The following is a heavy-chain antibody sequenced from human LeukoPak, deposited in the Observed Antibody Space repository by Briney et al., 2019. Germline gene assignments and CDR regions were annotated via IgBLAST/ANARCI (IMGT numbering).Heavy chain of an antibody. V-gene: IGHV3-74*01. CDR3: AKDVLTTFEPYMDV. CDR1: GFTFSSYW. J-gene: IGHJ6*03. CDR2: INSDGSST. D-gene: IGHD3-16*01. Sequence: GGSLRLSCAASGFTFSSYWMHWVRQAPGKGLVWVSRINSDGSSTSYADSVKGRFTISRDNAKNTLYLQMNSLRAEDTAVYYCAKDVLTTFEPYMDVWGKGTTVTISS.